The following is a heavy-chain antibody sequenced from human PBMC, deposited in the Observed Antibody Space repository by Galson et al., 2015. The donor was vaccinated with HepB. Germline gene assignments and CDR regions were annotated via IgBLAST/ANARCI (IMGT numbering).Heavy chain of an antibody. D-gene: IGHD3-3*01. J-gene: IGHJ4*02. CDR3: ARGPRFWSGYYTGTDGDFDY. Sequence: SVKVSCKVSGYTFISYGINWVRQAPGQGLEWMGWISASNGNTNSAQKFQDRVTMTTDTSTSTAFMELRSLGSDDTAVYYCARGPRFWSGYYTGTDGDFDYWGQGSLVTVSS. CDR2: ISASNGNT. CDR1: GYTFISYG. V-gene: IGHV1-18*01.